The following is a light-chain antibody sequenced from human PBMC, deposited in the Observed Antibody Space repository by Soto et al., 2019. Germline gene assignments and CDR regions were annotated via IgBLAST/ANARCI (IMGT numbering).Light chain of an antibody. Sequence: DIQMTQSPSTLSASVGDRVTITCRASQSISSWLAWYQHKPGKAPRLLIYKASTLESGITSRFRGSGSGTESTLTIRSLQIDCLAAYYGQQYNSYPYTCGLGTNLEIK. CDR2: KAS. J-gene: IGKJ2*01. CDR3: QQYNSYPYT. V-gene: IGKV1-5*03. CDR1: QSISSW.